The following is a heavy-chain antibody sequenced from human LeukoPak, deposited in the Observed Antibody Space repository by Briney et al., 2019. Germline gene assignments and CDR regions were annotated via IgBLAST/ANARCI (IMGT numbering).Heavy chain of an antibody. D-gene: IGHD6-19*01. Sequence: ASVKVSCKASGYTFTDYYMHWVRQAPGQGLEWMGWINPNSGGTNYAQKFQGRVTMTTDTSTSTAYMELRSLRSDDTAVYYCARGDSSGWYFWGQGTLVTVSS. CDR2: INPNSGGT. J-gene: IGHJ4*02. CDR1: GYTFTDYY. CDR3: ARGDSSGWYF. V-gene: IGHV1-2*02.